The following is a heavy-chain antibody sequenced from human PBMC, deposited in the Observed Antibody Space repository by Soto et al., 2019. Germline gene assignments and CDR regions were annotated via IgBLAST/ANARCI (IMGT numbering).Heavy chain of an antibody. CDR1: GCTFSSYS. CDR2: ISSSSSYI. V-gene: IGHV3-21*01. D-gene: IGHD1-20*01. J-gene: IGHJ2*01. CDR3: ARDQGPDEYNWNPWYFDL. Sequence: GGCLRLSCAASGCTFSSYSMNWVRQAPGKGLEWVSSISSSSSYIYYADSVKGRFTISRDNAKNSLYLQMNSLRAEDTAVYYCARDQGPDEYNWNPWYFDLWGRGTLVTVSS.